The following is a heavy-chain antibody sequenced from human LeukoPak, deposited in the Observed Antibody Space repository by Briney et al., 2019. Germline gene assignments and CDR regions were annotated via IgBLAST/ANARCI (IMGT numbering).Heavy chain of an antibody. CDR3: ARGGGKWELRPFDY. J-gene: IGHJ4*02. CDR2: FDPEDGET. CDR1: GYTLTELS. Sequence: GASVKVSCKVSGYTLTELSMHWVRQAPGKGLEWMGGFDPEDGETIYAQKFQGRVTMTEDTSTDTAYMELSSLRSEDTAVYYCARGGGKWELRPFDYWGQGTLVTVSS. V-gene: IGHV1-24*01. D-gene: IGHD1-26*01.